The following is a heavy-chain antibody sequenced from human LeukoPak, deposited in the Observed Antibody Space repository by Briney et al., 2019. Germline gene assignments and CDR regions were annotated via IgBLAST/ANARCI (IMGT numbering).Heavy chain of an antibody. J-gene: IGHJ4*02. V-gene: IGHV4-39*01. D-gene: IGHD3-3*01. CDR2: SYYSGST. CDR1: GGSLSSSSYY. CDR3: ASSYYDFWSGHYYFDY. Sequence: PSETLSLTCTVSGGSLSSSSYYWGWLRQPPGKGLEWIGSSYYSGSTYYNPSLKSRVTISVDTSKNQFSLKLSSVTAADTAVYYCASSYYDFWSGHYYFDYWGQGTLVTVSS.